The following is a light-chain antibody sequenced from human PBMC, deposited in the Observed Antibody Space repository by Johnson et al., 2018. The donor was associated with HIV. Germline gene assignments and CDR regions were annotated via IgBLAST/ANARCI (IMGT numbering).Light chain of an antibody. CDR2: EKN. J-gene: IGLJ1*01. Sequence: QSVLTQPPSVSAAPGQKVNISCSGSSSNIGNNYVSWYQQLPGTAPKLLIYEKNKRPSGIPDRFSASKSGTSATLGITGLQTGDEADYYCGTWDSSLSAQYVFGTGTKVTVL. CDR3: GTWDSSLSAQYV. V-gene: IGLV1-51*02. CDR1: SSNIGNNY.